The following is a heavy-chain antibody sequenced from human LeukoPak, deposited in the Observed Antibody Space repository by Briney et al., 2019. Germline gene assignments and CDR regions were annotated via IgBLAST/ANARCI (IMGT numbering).Heavy chain of an antibody. Sequence: PSETLSLTCTVSGGSISSSSYYWGWIRQPPGKGLEWIGSIYYTGSTYYDPSLKSRVTISVDASRNQFSLKLNSVTAADTAVYYCARDSGSTEADAFDIWGQGTMVTASS. D-gene: IGHD7-27*01. CDR1: GGSISSSSYY. CDR2: IYYTGST. CDR3: ARDSGSTEADAFDI. J-gene: IGHJ3*02. V-gene: IGHV4-39*07.